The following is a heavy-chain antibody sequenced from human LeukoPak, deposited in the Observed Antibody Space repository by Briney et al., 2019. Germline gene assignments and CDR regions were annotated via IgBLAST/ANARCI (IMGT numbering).Heavy chain of an antibody. D-gene: IGHD2-15*01. J-gene: IGHJ6*03. CDR3: ALGYCSGGSCYVPQMNYYMDV. CDR1: GYTFTGYY. Sequence: ASVTVSCKASGYTFTGYYMHWVRQAPGQGLEWMGGIIPIFGTANYAQKFQGRVTITADKSTSTAYMELSSLRSEDTAVYYCALGYCSGGSCYVPQMNYYMDVWGKGTTVTVSS. CDR2: IIPIFGTA. V-gene: IGHV1-69*06.